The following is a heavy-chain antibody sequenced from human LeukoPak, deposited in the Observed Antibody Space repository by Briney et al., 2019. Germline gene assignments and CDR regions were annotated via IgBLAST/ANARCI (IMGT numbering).Heavy chain of an antibody. V-gene: IGHV1-2*02. J-gene: IGHJ4*02. CDR2: INPYSGGT. CDR1: GYTFTDNY. Sequence: GASVKVSCKASGYTFTDNYMHWVRQAPGQGLEWMGWINPYSGGTVYAQKFQGRVTMTRDTSISTAYMELSRLRYDDTAVYYCVREGRGPQTDYWGQGALVTVSS. CDR3: VREGRGPQTDY. D-gene: IGHD3-10*01.